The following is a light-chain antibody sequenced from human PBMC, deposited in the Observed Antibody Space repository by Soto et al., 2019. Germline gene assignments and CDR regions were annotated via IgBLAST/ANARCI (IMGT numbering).Light chain of an antibody. J-gene: IGLJ2*01. CDR3: QSYDSSLCGLV. Sequence: QSVLTQPPSVSGAPGQRVTISCTGSSSNIGAGYDVHWYQQLPGTAPKLLIYGNSNRPSGVPDRFSGSKSGTSASLAITGLQAENEADYSCQSYDSSLCGLVSGGGTKRTVL. CDR2: GNS. CDR1: SSNIGAGYD. V-gene: IGLV1-40*01.